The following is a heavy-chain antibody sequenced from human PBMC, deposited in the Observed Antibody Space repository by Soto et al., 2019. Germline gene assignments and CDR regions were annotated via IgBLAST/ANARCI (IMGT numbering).Heavy chain of an antibody. Sequence: ASVKVSCKASGDAFTSYYLHWVRRAPGQGLEWMGIINPSGGSSNYAQNFQGRVTMTRGTSTSTVYMELSSLRFEDTAVYYCAREAGYSYGSFAYWGQGTLVTVSS. CDR1: GDAFTSYY. D-gene: IGHD5-18*01. CDR2: INPSGGSS. CDR3: AREAGYSYGSFAY. V-gene: IGHV1-46*03. J-gene: IGHJ4*02.